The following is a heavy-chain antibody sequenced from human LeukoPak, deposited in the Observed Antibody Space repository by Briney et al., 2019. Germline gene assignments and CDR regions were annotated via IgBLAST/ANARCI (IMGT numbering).Heavy chain of an antibody. CDR1: GFTFYMYA. CDR2: ICGTAGCT. D-gene: IGHD3-22*01. Sequence: GGSLTLSCQASGFTFYMYAMSWVRQAPGKGLEWVASICGTAGCTFYPDSVKGRFTIPRDNSKNVLYLRMNSLTAEDTAIYYCAKDRPNFHENSGHYYRRDGDSWGQGTLVTVSS. V-gene: IGHV3-23*01. CDR3: AKDRPNFHENSGHYYRRDGDS. J-gene: IGHJ5*01.